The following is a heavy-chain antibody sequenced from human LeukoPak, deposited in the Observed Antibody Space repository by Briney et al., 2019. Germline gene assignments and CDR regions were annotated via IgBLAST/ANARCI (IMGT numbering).Heavy chain of an antibody. CDR1: GYTFTSYG. V-gene: IGHV1-18*01. CDR2: ISAYNGNT. Sequence: GASVKVSCKASGYTFTSYGISWVRQAPGQGLEWMGWISAYNGNTNYAQKLKGRVTMTTDTYTSKAYMELRSLRSDDTAVYYCARDPMVRGVRERFDPWGQGTLVTVSS. CDR3: ARDPMVRGVRERFDP. J-gene: IGHJ5*02. D-gene: IGHD3-10*01.